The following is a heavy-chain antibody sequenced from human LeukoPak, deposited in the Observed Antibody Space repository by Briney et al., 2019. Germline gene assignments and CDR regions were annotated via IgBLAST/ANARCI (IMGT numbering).Heavy chain of an antibody. CDR2: IIPIFGTA. CDR1: GGTFSSYA. J-gene: IGHJ6*03. CDR3: ARDWQPYYYYYYMDV. V-gene: IGHV1-69*05. D-gene: IGHD6-13*01. Sequence: SVKVSCKASGGTFSSYAISWVRQAPGQGLEWMGGIIPIFGTANYAQKLQGRVTMTTDTSTSTAYMELRSLRSDDTAVYYCARDWQPYYYYYYMDVWGKGTTVTVSS.